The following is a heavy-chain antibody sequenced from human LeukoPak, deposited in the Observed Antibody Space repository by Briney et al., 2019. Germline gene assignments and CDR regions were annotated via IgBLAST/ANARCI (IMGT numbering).Heavy chain of an antibody. D-gene: IGHD1-14*01. CDR2: IKSKTDGGTT. J-gene: IGHJ4*02. CDR1: GFTFSNAW. CDR3: TTDFGVPDSPVGY. V-gene: IGHV3-15*01. Sequence: GGSLRLSCAASGFTFSNAWMSWVRQAPGKGLEWVGRIKSKTDGGTTDYAAPVKGRFTISRDDSKNTLYLQMNSMKTEDTAVYYCTTDFGVPDSPVGYWGQGTLVTVSS.